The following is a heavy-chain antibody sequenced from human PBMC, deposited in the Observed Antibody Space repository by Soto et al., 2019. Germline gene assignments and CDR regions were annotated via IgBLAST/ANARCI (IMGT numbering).Heavy chain of an antibody. J-gene: IGHJ5*02. CDR3: AREGDTHAFRGFDL. Sequence: PGGSLRLSCAVSGFSFSQYVFHWVRQAPGKGLEWVAVIRDGDAKTNYATSVRGRFTVSRDMSKSSIFLQMNTLRVDDSAIYFCAREGDTHAFRGFDLWGQGTLVTVSS. V-gene: IGHV3-30*14. D-gene: IGHD3-10*01. CDR1: GFSFSQYV. CDR2: IRDGDAKT.